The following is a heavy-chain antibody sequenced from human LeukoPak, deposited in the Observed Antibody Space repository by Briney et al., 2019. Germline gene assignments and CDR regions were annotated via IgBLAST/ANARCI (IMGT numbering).Heavy chain of an antibody. CDR1: GFIFSSYN. V-gene: IGHV3-53*01. CDR2: IYSGGST. Sequence: GGSLRLSCAASGFIFSSYNMNWVRQAPGKGLEWVSVIYSGGSTYYADSVKGRFTISRDNSKNTLYLQMNSLRAEDTAVYYCARGGTTDGDYYYYYMDVWGKGTTVTISS. J-gene: IGHJ6*03. CDR3: ARGGTTDGDYYYYYMDV. D-gene: IGHD1-1*01.